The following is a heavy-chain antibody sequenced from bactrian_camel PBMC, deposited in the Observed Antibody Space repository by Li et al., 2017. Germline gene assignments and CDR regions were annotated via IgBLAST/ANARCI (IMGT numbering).Heavy chain of an antibody. CDR3: AAEDTYGGNCFDPPGADFGY. Sequence: HVQLVESGGGLVQPGGSLTLSCAASGFTFSDYYMTWVRQARGKGLEWVSSIEADGMDTHYTDSVKGRFTISQDNAKNTLYLQMNSLKPEDTAIYYCAAEDTYGGNCFDPPGADFGYWGQGTQVTVS. D-gene: IGHD6*01. J-gene: IGHJ6*01. CDR1: GFTFSDYY. CDR2: IEADGMDT. V-gene: IGHV3S6*01.